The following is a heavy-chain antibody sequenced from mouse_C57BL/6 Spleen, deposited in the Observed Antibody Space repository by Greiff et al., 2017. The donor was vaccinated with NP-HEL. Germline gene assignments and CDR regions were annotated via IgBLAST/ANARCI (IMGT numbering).Heavy chain of an antibody. CDR1: GYTFTDYY. J-gene: IGHJ1*03. CDR2: INPNNGGT. V-gene: IGHV1-26*01. CDR3: ARAVYYDYPHWYFDV. D-gene: IGHD2-4*01. Sequence: VQLQQSGPELVKPGASVKISCKASGYTFTDYYMNWVKQSHGKSLEWIGDINPNNGGTSYNQKFKGKATLTVDKSSSTAYMELRSLTSEDSAVYYCARAVYYDYPHWYFDVWGTGTTVTVSS.